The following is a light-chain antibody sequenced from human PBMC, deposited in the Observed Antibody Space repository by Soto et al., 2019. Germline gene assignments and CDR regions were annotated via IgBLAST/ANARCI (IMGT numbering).Light chain of an antibody. Sequence: QSALTQPASVSGSPGQSITISCTRTSSDIGYNYVSWYQQHPGKAPKLIIYEVTNRPSGVSNRFSGSKSGNTASLTISGLQAEDEADYYCSSYTSSSVVFGGGTKLTVL. CDR2: EVT. CDR3: SSYTSSSVV. V-gene: IGLV2-14*01. CDR1: SSDIGYNY. J-gene: IGLJ2*01.